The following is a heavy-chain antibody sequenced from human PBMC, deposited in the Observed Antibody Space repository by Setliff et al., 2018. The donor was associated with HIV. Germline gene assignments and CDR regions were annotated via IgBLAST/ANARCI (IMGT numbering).Heavy chain of an antibody. Sequence: PGGSLRLSCAASGFTFSNYAMSWVRQAPGEGLEWVSAILSTGERTFYADSVKGRFTISRDSSKNTVYLQMNSLRAEDTAEYYCAKELAASGLGYFDSWGRGILVTVSS. J-gene: IGHJ4*02. CDR2: ILSTGERT. CDR1: GFTFSNYA. V-gene: IGHV3-23*01. D-gene: IGHD3-22*01. CDR3: AKELAASGLGYFDS.